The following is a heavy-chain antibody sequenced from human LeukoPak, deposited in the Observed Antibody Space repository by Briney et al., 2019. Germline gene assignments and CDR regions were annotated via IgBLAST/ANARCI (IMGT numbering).Heavy chain of an antibody. CDR3: ARGPVTTFFDY. D-gene: IGHD4-17*01. V-gene: IGHV1-46*01. Sequence: ASVKVSCKASGYTFTSYYMHWVRQAPGQGLEWMGIINPSGGSNSYAQKFQGRVTMTRDMSTSTVYMELNSLRSEDTAVYYCARGPVTTFFDYWGQGTLVTVSS. CDR2: INPSGGSN. J-gene: IGHJ4*02. CDR1: GYTFTSYY.